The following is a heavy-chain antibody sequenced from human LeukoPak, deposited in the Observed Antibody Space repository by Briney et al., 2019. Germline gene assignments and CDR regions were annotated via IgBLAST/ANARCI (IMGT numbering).Heavy chain of an antibody. CDR1: GYTFTGYY. V-gene: IGHV1-2*06. CDR2: INPNSGGT. J-gene: IGHJ4*02. D-gene: IGHD3-9*01. Sequence: GASVKVSCKASGYTFTGYYMHWVRQAPGQGLEWMGRINPNSGGTNYAQKFQGRVTMTRDTSISTAYMELSRLRSDDTAVYYCARVRVNYDILTGYYTDYWGQGTLVTVSS. CDR3: ARVRVNYDILTGYYTDY.